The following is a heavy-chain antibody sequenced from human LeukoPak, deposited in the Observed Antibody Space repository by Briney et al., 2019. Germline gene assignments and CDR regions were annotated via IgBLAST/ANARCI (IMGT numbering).Heavy chain of an antibody. V-gene: IGHV4-31*03. D-gene: IGHD2-15*01. J-gene: IGHJ4*02. Sequence: ASQTLSLTCTVSGGSISSGGYYWSWIRQHPGKGLEWIGYIYYSGSTYYNPSLKGRVTISVDTSKNQFSLKLSSVTAADTAVYYCARGLVVVAANYFDYWGQGTLVTVSS. CDR1: GGSISSGGYY. CDR3: ARGLVVVAANYFDY. CDR2: IYYSGST.